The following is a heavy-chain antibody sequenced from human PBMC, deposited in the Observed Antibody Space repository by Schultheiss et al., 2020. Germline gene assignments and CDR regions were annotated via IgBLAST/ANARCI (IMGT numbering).Heavy chain of an antibody. CDR1: GYTFTSYG. J-gene: IGHJ6*02. Sequence: ASVKVSCKASGYTFTSYGISWVRQAPGQGLEWMGWISAYNGNTNYAQKLQGRVTMTTDTSTSTAYMELRSLRSDDTAVYYCARQLELHPVHGMDVWGQGTTVTVAS. CDR2: ISAYNGNT. D-gene: IGHD1-7*01. V-gene: IGHV1-18*04. CDR3: ARQLELHPVHGMDV.